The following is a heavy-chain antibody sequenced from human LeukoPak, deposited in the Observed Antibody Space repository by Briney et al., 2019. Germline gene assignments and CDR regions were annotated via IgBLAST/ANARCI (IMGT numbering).Heavy chain of an antibody. V-gene: IGHV3-74*01. J-gene: IGHJ4*02. D-gene: IGHD1-14*01. Sequence: GGSLRLSCAASGFPFSNYWMHWVRQAPGKGLVWVSRINTDGITTTYADSVKGRFTISRDNAKNTMYLQMNSLRAEDTAVYYCARVLEPFGTPRLSIPMAFWGQGTLVTVSS. CDR2: INTDGITT. CDR1: GFPFSNYW. CDR3: ARVLEPFGTPRLSIPMAF.